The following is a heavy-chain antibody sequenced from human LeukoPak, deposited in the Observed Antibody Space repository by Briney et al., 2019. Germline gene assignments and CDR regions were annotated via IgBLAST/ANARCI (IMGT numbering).Heavy chain of an antibody. CDR1: GYTFTSYG. D-gene: IGHD3-9*01. CDR3: ARISGYFDWFPQGFDP. CDR2: ISAYNGNT. Sequence: ASVKVSCKASGYTFTSYGISWVRQAPGHGLEWMGWISAYNGNTNYAQKLQGRVTMTTDTSTSTAYMELRSLRSDDTAVYYCARISGYFDWFPQGFDPWGQGTLVTVSS. J-gene: IGHJ5*02. V-gene: IGHV1-18*01.